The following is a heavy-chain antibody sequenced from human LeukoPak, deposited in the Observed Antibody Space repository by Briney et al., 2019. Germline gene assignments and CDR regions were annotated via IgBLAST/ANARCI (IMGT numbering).Heavy chain of an antibody. J-gene: IGHJ4*02. CDR3: ARDRRGYSGYDFFDY. V-gene: IGHV3-7*01. D-gene: IGHD5-12*01. Sequence: GGSLRLSCTASGFIFSTSWMTWVRHAPGQGLEWVANINLDGSEKYYVDSVEGRFTISRDNAKNSLYLQMNSLRAEDTAVYYCARDRRGYSGYDFFDYWGQGTLVTVSS. CDR2: INLDGSEK. CDR1: GFIFSTSW.